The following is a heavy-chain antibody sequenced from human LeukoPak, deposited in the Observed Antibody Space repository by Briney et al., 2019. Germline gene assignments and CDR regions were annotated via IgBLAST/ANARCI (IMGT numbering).Heavy chain of an antibody. D-gene: IGHD6-19*01. CDR3: AKDLLSIAVANHEDY. Sequence: GGSLRLSCAVSGFTFSDSYMTWLRQAPGKGLESLSYISPSGTDISYADSVKGRFTISRDNSKNTLYLQMNSLRAEDTAVYYCAKDLLSIAVANHEDYWGQGTLVTVSS. CDR1: GFTFSDSY. J-gene: IGHJ4*02. CDR2: ISPSGTDI. V-gene: IGHV3-11*04.